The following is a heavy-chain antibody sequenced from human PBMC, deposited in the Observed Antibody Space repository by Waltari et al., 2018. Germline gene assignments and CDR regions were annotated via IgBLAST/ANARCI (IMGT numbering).Heavy chain of an antibody. J-gene: IGHJ2*01. V-gene: IGHV4-39*07. CDR2: IYYSGST. Sequence: QLQLQESGTGLVKPSETLSLTCTVSGGSISSSSYYWGWIRQPPGKGLEWIGSIYYSGSTYYNPSLKSRVTISVDTSKNQFSLKLSSVTAADTAVYYCALFTTVTTGFDLWGRGTLVTVSS. D-gene: IGHD4-17*01. CDR3: ALFTTVTTGFDL. CDR1: GGSISSSSYY.